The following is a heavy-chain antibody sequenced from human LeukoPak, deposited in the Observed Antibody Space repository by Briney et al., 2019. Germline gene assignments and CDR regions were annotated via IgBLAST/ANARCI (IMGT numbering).Heavy chain of an antibody. Sequence: ASVKVSCKVSGYTLTELSIHWVRQAPGKGLEWMGGFDPDHAETVYAQKFQGRVTMTEDTSTDTAYMDLRSLRSDDTAVYSCARGSSSWGYAMDVWGQGTTVTVSS. CDR1: GYTLTELS. V-gene: IGHV1-24*01. CDR3: ARGSSSWGYAMDV. J-gene: IGHJ6*02. CDR2: FDPDHAET. D-gene: IGHD6-13*01.